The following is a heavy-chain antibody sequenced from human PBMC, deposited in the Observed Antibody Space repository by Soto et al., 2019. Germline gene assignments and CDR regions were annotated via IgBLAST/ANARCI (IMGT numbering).Heavy chain of an antibody. CDR1: GGSISSGGYS. CDR3: ARAKYYYGSGSCFDY. V-gene: IGHV4-30-2*01. J-gene: IGHJ4*02. Sequence: SETLSLTCAVSGGSISSGGYSWSWIRQPPGKGLEWIGYIYHSGSTYYNPSLKSRVTISVDRSKNQFSLKLSSVTAADTAVYYCARAKYYYGSGSCFDYWGQGTLVTVSS. CDR2: IYHSGST. D-gene: IGHD3-10*01.